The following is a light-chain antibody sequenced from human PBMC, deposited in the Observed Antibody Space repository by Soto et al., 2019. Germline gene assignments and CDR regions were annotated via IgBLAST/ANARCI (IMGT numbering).Light chain of an antibody. J-gene: IGLJ2*01. CDR1: SSDFGNRNL. CDR3: SSYLGGTVI. V-gene: IGLV2-23*02. Sequence: QSALTQPASVSGSPGQSITISCTGTSSDFGNRNLVSWYQQHPGKAPKLMIHEVHKRPSGFANRFSGSKSGNTASLTISGLQAEDAADYYCSSYLGGTVIFGGGTKLTVL. CDR2: EVH.